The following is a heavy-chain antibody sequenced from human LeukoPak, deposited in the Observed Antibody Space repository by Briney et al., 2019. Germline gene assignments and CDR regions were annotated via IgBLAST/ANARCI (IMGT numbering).Heavy chain of an antibody. V-gene: IGHV1-69*04. CDR2: IIPILGIA. J-gene: IGHJ4*02. Sequence: GASVKVSCKASGGTFSSYAISWVRQAPGQGLEWMGRIIPILGIANYAQKFQGRVTITADKSTSTAYMELSSLRSEDTAVYYCASRTDYDYVWGSYSYFDYWGQGTLVTVSS. CDR3: ASRTDYDYVWGSYSYFDY. D-gene: IGHD3-16*01. CDR1: GGTFSSYA.